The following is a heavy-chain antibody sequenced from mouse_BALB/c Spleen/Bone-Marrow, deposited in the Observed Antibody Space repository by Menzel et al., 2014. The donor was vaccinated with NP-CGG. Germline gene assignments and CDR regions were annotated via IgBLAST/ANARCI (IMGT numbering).Heavy chain of an antibody. J-gene: IGHJ3*01. CDR1: GFAFSSYD. Sequence: EVQLVESGGGLVKPGGSLRLSCAASGFAFSSYDMSWVRQTPEKRLEWVAYISSGGGSTHYLDTAKGRFTISRDNAKKTLFLQMSSLKSEDTAMYYYTRQILREFAYCGQGALVTISA. V-gene: IGHV5-12-1*01. D-gene: IGHD1-1*01. CDR3: TRQILREFAY. CDR2: ISSGGGST.